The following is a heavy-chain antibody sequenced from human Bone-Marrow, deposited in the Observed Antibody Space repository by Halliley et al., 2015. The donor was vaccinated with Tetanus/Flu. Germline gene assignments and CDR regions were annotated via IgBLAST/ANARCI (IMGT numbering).Heavy chain of an antibody. V-gene: IGHV3-48*02. CDR3: ARTQGYSDS. Sequence: KGVGWISYISRDSSAIVYTDSVQGRFSISRDNANKTLFLQMNSLRDDDTAVYYCARTQGYSDSWGQGTLVTVS. CDR2: ISRDSSAI. D-gene: IGHD2-15*01. J-gene: IGHJ4*02.